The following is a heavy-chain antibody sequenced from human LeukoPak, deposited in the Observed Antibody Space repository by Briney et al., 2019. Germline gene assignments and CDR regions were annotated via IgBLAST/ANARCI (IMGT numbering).Heavy chain of an antibody. CDR2: INHSGST. V-gene: IGHV4-34*01. Sequence: SETLSLTCAVYGGSFSGYYWSWIRQPPGKGLEWIGEINHSGSTNYNPSLKSRVTISVDTSKNQFSLKLSSVTAADTAVYFCARHATIAEADTFDYWGQGTVVTVSS. D-gene: IGHD6-13*01. CDR1: GGSFSGYY. J-gene: IGHJ4*02. CDR3: ARHATIAEADTFDY.